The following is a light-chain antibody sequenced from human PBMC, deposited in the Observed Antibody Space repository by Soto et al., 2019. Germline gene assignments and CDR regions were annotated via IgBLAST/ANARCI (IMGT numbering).Light chain of an antibody. J-gene: IGKJ1*01. CDR1: QSVSSSY. V-gene: IGKV3-20*01. CDR2: GAS. Sequence: EIVLTQSPGTLSLSAGERATLSCRASQSVSSSYLAWYQKKPGQAPRLLIYGASSRATGIPDRFSGSGSGTDFTLTISRLEPEDFAVYYCQQYGSSLTWTLGQGTKLDIK. CDR3: QQYGSSLTWT.